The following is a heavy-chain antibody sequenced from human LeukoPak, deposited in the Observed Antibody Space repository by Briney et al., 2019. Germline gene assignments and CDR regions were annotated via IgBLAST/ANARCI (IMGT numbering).Heavy chain of an antibody. D-gene: IGHD4-17*01. J-gene: IGHJ5*02. CDR2: IYTSGST. CDR3: ARDRDDYGDYGSNWFDP. CDR1: GGSISSYY. Sequence: SETLSLTCTVSGGSISSYYWSWIRQPAGKGLEWIGRIYTSGSTNYNPSLKSRVTMSVDTSKNQFSLKLSSVTAADTAVYYCARDRDDYGDYGSNWFDPWGQGTLVTVSS. V-gene: IGHV4-4*07.